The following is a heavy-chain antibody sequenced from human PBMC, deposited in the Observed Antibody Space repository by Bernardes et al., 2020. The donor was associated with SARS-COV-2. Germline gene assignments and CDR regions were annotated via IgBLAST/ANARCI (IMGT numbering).Heavy chain of an antibody. D-gene: IGHD2-2*01. CDR2: ISNDGTTT. CDR3: ARRSARSSDYFNL. CDR1: GFTFTSYW. V-gene: IGHV3-74*01. J-gene: IGHJ2*01. Sequence: GGSLRLSCAASGFTFTSYWMHWVRQAPGKGLVWVSRISNDGTTTSYVDSVKGRFTISRDNAKNTLYLQMNSLRAEDTAVYYCARRSARSSDYFNLWGRGTLVTVSS.